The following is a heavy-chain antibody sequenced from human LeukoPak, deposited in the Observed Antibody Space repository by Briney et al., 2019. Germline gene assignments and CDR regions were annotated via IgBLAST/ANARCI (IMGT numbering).Heavy chain of an antibody. CDR1: GFTFSSYA. CDR3: AKDRGYSGYDSNFDY. Sequence: GGSLRLSCAASGFTFSSYAMSWVRQAPGKGLEWVSAISGSGGSTYYADSVKGRFTISRDNSRNTLYLQMNSLRAEDTAVYYCAKDRGYSGYDSNFDYWGQGTLVTVSS. CDR2: ISGSGGST. J-gene: IGHJ4*02. V-gene: IGHV3-23*01. D-gene: IGHD5-12*01.